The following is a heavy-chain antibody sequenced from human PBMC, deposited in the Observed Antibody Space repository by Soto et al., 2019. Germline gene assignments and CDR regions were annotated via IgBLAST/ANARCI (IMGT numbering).Heavy chain of an antibody. CDR1: GFTVSSNY. D-gene: IGHD2-2*01. V-gene: IGHV3-66*01. Sequence: GGSLRLSCAASGFTVSSNYMSWVRQAPGKGLEWISVIYSGGSTYYADSVKGRFTISRDNSKNTLYLQMNSLRAEDTAVYYCARVAYPSSTSLDYYYYMDVWGKGTTVTVSS. J-gene: IGHJ6*03. CDR3: ARVAYPSSTSLDYYYYMDV. CDR2: IYSGGST.